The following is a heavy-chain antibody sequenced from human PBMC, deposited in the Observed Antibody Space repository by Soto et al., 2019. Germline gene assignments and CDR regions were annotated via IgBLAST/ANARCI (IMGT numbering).Heavy chain of an antibody. CDR3: ARGRGSTGYLGRQHYFDY. D-gene: IGHD2-2*01. J-gene: IGHJ4*02. Sequence: EVQVVESGGGLVQPGGSLRLSCAASGFSVTNNYMNWVRQAPGKGLEWVSIIDIGGSTYYADSVKDRFTISRDKSRNTLYLHMDSLRAEDTAVYYCARGRGSTGYLGRQHYFDYWGQGTLVTVSP. CDR1: GFSVTNNY. CDR2: IDIGGST. V-gene: IGHV3-66*01.